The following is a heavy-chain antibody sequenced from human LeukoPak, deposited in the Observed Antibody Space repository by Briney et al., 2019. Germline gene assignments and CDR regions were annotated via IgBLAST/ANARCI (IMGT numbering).Heavy chain of an antibody. V-gene: IGHV1-18*01. CDR2: ISAYNGNT. CDR1: GYTFTSYG. Sequence: ASVKVSCKASGYTFTSYGISWVRQAPGQGLEWMGWISAYNGNTNYAQKLQGRVTMTTDTSTSTAYMELRSLRSEDTAVYYCARATPHSWYYYMDVWGKGTTVTVSS. D-gene: IGHD2-15*01. J-gene: IGHJ6*03. CDR3: ARATPHSWYYYMDV.